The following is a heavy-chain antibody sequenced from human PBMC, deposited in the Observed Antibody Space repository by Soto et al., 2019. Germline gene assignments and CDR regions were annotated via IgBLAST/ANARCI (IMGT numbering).Heavy chain of an antibody. D-gene: IGHD5-18*01. J-gene: IGHJ4*02. CDR2: ISGSGGST. V-gene: IGHV3-23*01. CDR3: ASTKGSYGYGDD. CDR1: GFTFSSYA. Sequence: EVQLLESGGGLVQPGGSLRLSCAASGFTFSSYAMSWVRQAPGKGLEWVSAISGSGGSTYYADSVKGRFTISRDNSKNTRYLQMNSLRAEDTAVYYCASTKGSYGYGDDWGQGTLVTVSS.